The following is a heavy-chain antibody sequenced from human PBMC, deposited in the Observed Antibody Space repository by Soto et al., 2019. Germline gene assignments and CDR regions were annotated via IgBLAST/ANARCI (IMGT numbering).Heavy chain of an antibody. J-gene: IGHJ5*02. D-gene: IGHD5-12*01. CDR3: AKGRDIVATVGGWFDP. V-gene: IGHV3-23*01. CDR1: GFTFSSYA. CDR2: ISGSGGST. Sequence: EVQLLESGGGLVQPGGSLRLSFAASGFTFSSYAMSWVRQAPGKGLEWVSAISGSGGSTYYADSVKGRFTISRDNSKNTLYLQMNSLRAEDTAVYYCAKGRDIVATVGGWFDPWGQGTLVTVSS.